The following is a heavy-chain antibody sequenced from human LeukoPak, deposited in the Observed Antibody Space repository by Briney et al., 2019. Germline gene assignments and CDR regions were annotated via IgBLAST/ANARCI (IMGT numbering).Heavy chain of an antibody. V-gene: IGHV4-30-2*01. D-gene: IGHD5-18*01. Sequence: PSETLSLTCAVSGRSMSSGGYSWSWIRQPPGKGLEWFGYNYHNGSTHYNPSLKSRVTISVDRSKDQFSLKLSSVTAADTAVYYCARGGYSNGLPIYWGQGTLVTVSS. J-gene: IGHJ4*02. CDR3: ARGGYSNGLPIY. CDR1: GRSMSSGGYS. CDR2: NYHNGST.